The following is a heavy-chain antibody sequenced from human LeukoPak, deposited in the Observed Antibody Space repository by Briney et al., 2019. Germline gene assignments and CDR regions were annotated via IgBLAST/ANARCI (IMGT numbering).Heavy chain of an antibody. Sequence: PGGSLRLSCAASGFTFSSYSMNWVRQAPGKGLEWVSSISSSSSYIYYADSVKGRFTISRDNAKNSLYLQMNSLRAEDTAVYYCASNMVRGRDYYYYYMDVWGKGTTVTVSS. J-gene: IGHJ6*03. CDR3: ASNMVRGRDYYYYYMDV. CDR2: ISSSSSYI. D-gene: IGHD3-10*01. CDR1: GFTFSSYS. V-gene: IGHV3-21*01.